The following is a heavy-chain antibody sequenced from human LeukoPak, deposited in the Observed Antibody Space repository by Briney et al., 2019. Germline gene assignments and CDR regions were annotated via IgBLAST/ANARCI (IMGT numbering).Heavy chain of an antibody. D-gene: IGHD3-10*01. CDR3: ARGSRAKYHYGSGSYYRY. V-gene: IGHV4-34*01. CDR1: GGSFSGYY. CDR2: INHSGST. Sequence: PSETLSLTCAVYGGSFSGYYWSWIRQPPGKGLEWIGEINHSGSTNYNPSLKSRVTISVDTSKNQFSLKLSSVTAADTAVYYCARGSRAKYHYGSGSYYRYWGQGTLVTVSS. J-gene: IGHJ4*02.